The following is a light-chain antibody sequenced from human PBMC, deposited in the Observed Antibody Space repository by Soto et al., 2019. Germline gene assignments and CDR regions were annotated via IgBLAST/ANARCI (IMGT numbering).Light chain of an antibody. CDR3: QQYNDWPRT. J-gene: IGKJ5*01. CDR1: LTCRSN. Sequence: EIVMTRFPATLSLPPGERLTLSCRASLTCRSNVGWYQQRPGQAARLLIYGASTRDTGIPDRFSCGECGTEFTLTSSHLHSEDAVVYYWQQYNDWPRTFGQGTRLEIK. CDR2: GAS. V-gene: IGKV3-15*01.